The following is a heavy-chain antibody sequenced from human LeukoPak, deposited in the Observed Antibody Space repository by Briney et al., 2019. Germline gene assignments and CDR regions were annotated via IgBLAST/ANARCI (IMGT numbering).Heavy chain of an antibody. J-gene: IGHJ4*02. V-gene: IGHV3-23*01. Sequence: GGSLRLSCAASGFTFSSYAMTWVRQAPGKGLEWVSTISAGGGTIFYAGSVKGRFTISRDNSKNTLYLQLSSLRAEDTAVYFCARSGGSNQPYDYWGQGILVTVSS. D-gene: IGHD1-26*01. CDR2: ISAGGGTI. CDR1: GFTFSSYA. CDR3: ARSGGSNQPYDY.